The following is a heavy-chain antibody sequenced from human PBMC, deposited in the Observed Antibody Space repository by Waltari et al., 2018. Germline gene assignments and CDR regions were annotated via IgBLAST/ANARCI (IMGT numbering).Heavy chain of an antibody. Sequence: QITLKASGPTLVRPTQTLTMTCTLSGFSLSSSGVGVGWIRQPPGKALENLALIYWTDDNYYSPSLKSRLSITKDTSKNQVMFTMTNMDPVDTGTYFCAQKSRSAYTYDLWGQGTLVTVSS. CDR3: AQKSRSAYTYDL. V-gene: IGHV2-5*01. D-gene: IGHD2-2*01. J-gene: IGHJ4*02. CDR2: IYWTDDN. CDR1: GFSLSSSGVG.